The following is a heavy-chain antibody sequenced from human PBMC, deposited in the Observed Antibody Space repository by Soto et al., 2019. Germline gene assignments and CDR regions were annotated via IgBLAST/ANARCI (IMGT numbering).Heavy chain of an antibody. Sequence: ASVKVSCKASGYTFTSYAMHWVRQAPGQRLEWMGWINAGNGNTKYSQKFQGRVTITRDTSASTAYMELSSLRSEDTAVYYCARGYYYGSGSYYRLNPLDYWGQGTLVTVSS. CDR2: INAGNGNT. CDR1: GYTFTSYA. CDR3: ARGYYYGSGSYYRLNPLDY. D-gene: IGHD3-10*01. V-gene: IGHV1-3*01. J-gene: IGHJ4*02.